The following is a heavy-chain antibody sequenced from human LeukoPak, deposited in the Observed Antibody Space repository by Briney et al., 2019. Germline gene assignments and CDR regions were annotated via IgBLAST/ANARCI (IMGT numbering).Heavy chain of an antibody. CDR2: ISGSGANT. D-gene: IGHD4-23*01. V-gene: IGHV3-23*01. Sequence: GGSLRLSCVASGFTFSNCPMSWVGQAPGQGLEWVTAISGSGANTYYSDSVKGRFTVSRDNSRNTLYVQMNNLRADDTAVYYCAKERVVGETGTVGFDFWGQGALVTVSS. J-gene: IGHJ4*02. CDR3: AKERVVGETGTVGFDF. CDR1: GFTFSNCP.